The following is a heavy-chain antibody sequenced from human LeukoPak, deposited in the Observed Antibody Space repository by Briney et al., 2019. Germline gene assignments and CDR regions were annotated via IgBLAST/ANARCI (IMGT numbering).Heavy chain of an antibody. CDR1: GGSISSYY. CDR2: IYYSGST. Sequence: SETLSLTCTVSGGSISSYYWSWIRQPPGKGLEWIGYIYYSGSTNYNPSLKSRVTISVDTSKNQFSLKLSSVTAADTAVYYCASYGGNSYEDYWGQGTLDTVSS. D-gene: IGHD4-23*01. CDR3: ASYGGNSYEDY. J-gene: IGHJ4*02. V-gene: IGHV4-59*01.